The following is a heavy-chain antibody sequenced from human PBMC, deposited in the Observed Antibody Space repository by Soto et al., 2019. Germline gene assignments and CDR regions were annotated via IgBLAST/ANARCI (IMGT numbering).Heavy chain of an antibody. V-gene: IGHV3-74*01. J-gene: IGHJ6*02. CDR2: IYTDGSRT. Sequence: EVQLVESGGGLVQPGGSLRLSCAASGFTFSSYWMHWVRQAPGKGLVWVSRIYTDGSRTNYADSVKARFTISRDNAKNTLSLPINSLRAEDPAVYYCARGLMHLYGMDLWGQWTTVTVSS. CDR3: ARGLMHLYGMDL. D-gene: IGHD3-16*01. CDR1: GFTFSSYW.